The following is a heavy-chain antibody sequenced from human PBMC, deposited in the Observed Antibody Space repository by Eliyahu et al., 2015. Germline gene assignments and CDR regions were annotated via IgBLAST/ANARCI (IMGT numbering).Heavy chain of an antibody. CDR3: ARDLLFTADPGY. D-gene: IGHD2-21*02. CDR1: GYPISNGYY. V-gene: IGHV4-38-2*02. Sequence: QLQLQESGPGLVKPSETLSLTCTVSGYPISNGYYWGWIRQPPGKGLGGVAKISHILGPPTTPSLKSRVTISLDKSKNQFSLKLSSVTAADTAVYYCARDLLFTADPGYWGQGTLVTVSS. CDR2: ISHILGP. J-gene: IGHJ4*02.